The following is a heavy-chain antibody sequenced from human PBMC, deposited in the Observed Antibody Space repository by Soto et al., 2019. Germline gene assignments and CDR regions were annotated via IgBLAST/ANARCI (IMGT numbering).Heavy chain of an antibody. CDR2: IDGGKT. CDR1: GFTFNNAR. D-gene: IGHD1-26*01. Sequence: EVQLVESGGALVEPGGSLRLYCAASGFTFNNARMSWVRQAPGKGLDWVGRIDGGKTDFAAPVEGRFTFSRDDSRNPLFLQMNSLKTEDTGVYYCTSNAAAKVGTLSYWGQGTLVTVCS. V-gene: IGHV3-15*02. J-gene: IGHJ4*02. CDR3: TSNAAAKVGTLSY.